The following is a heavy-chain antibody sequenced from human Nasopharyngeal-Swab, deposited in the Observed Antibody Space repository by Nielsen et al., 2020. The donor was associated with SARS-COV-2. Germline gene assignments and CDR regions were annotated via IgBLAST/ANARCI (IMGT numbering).Heavy chain of an antibody. D-gene: IGHD4-17*01. V-gene: IGHV1-69*13. J-gene: IGHJ4*02. CDR3: ARDPAFGYGDYVRILDY. Sequence: SVKVSCKASGGTFSSYAISWVRQAPGQGLEWMGGIIPIFGTANYAQKFQGRVTITADESTSTAYMELSSLRSEDTAVYYCARDPAFGYGDYVRILDYWGQGTLVTVSS. CDR1: GGTFSSYA. CDR2: IIPIFGTA.